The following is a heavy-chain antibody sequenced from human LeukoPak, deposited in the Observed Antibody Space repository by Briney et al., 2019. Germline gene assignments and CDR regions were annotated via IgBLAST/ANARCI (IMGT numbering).Heavy chain of an antibody. V-gene: IGHV3-43*01. CDR3: AKELDAMFFDY. J-gene: IGHJ4*02. CDR1: GFNFDRYT. CDR2: AGWAGGTT. D-gene: IGHD2-2*01. Sequence: GSLRLSCATPGFNFDRYTIHWVRQAPGKGLEWVSLAGWAGGTTFYSDSVRGRFTISRDSGRKSVYLQMNSLTTDDTAFYFCAKELDAMFFDYWGQGALVTVSS.